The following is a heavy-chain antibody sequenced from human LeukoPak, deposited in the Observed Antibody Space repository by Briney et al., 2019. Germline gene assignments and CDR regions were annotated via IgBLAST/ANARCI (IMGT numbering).Heavy chain of an antibody. J-gene: IGHJ4*02. CDR2: FDSEDGEI. V-gene: IGHV1-24*01. CDR3: ARDLVAGYYYVW. CDR1: GYTLTKSS. D-gene: IGHD3-10*02. Sequence: ASLKVSCKVSGYTLTKSSMHWVPQAPGKGLERMRGFDSEDGEIIYAQKFQGRVTMTEDTSTDTAYMDMSSLTSEDMAVYYCARDLVAGYYYVWWGQGTLVTVSS.